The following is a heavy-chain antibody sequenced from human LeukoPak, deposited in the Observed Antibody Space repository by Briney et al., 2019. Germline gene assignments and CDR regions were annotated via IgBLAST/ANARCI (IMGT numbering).Heavy chain of an antibody. V-gene: IGHV3-23*01. J-gene: IGHJ4*02. CDR3: ARGHYDYVWGSYRFDY. Sequence: GGSLRLSCAASGFTFTTYGMSWVRQAPGRGLEWVSTVSDSGDSTYYADSVKGRFTISRDNSKNTVYLQMNSLRAEDTAVYYCARGHYDYVWGSYRFDYWGQGTLVTVSS. CDR1: GFTFTTYG. D-gene: IGHD3-16*02. CDR2: VSDSGDST.